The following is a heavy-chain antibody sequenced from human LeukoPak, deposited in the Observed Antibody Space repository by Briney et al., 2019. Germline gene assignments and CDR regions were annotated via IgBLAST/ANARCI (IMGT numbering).Heavy chain of an antibody. J-gene: IGHJ6*03. CDR3: ARVGGDYSSSWYGDYYYYYMDV. CDR1: GFTFSSYW. Sequence: GGSLRLSCAASGFTFSSYWMSWVRPAPGKGLEWVANIKQDGSEKYYVDSVKGRFTISRDNAKNSLYLQMNSLRAEDTAVYYCARVGGDYSSSWYGDYYYYYMDVWGKGTTVTVSS. V-gene: IGHV3-7*01. CDR2: IKQDGSEK. D-gene: IGHD6-13*01.